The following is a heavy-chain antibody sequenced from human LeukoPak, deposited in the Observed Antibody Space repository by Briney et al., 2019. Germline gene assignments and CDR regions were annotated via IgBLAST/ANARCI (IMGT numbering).Heavy chain of an antibody. D-gene: IGHD3-9*01. CDR2: ISSSGSTI. CDR1: GFTFSSYE. Sequence: GGSLRLSCAASGFTFSSYEMNWVRQAPGKGLGWVSYISSSGSTIYYADSVKGRFTISRDNAKNSLYLQMNSLRAEDTAVYYCASSRAAGPSTGYYFYWGQGTLVTVSS. J-gene: IGHJ4*02. CDR3: ASSRAAGPSTGYYFY. V-gene: IGHV3-48*03.